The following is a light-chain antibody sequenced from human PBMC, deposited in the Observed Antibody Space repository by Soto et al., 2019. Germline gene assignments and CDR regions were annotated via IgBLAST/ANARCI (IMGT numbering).Light chain of an antibody. CDR3: AAWDDSLNGRV. CDR2: EVT. CDR1: SSDVGAYKF. Sequence: QSALTQPASVSGSPGQSITIFCTGTSSDVGAYKFVSWYRHHPGRAPQVMIYEVTNRPSGVSSRFSGSKSGNTASLTISGLQPEDEGDYYCAAWDDSLNGRVFGTGTKLTVL. V-gene: IGLV2-14*01. J-gene: IGLJ1*01.